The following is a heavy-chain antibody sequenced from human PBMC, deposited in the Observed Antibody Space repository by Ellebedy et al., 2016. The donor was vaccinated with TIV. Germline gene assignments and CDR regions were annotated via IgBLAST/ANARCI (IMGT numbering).Heavy chain of an antibody. V-gene: IGHV3-23*01. Sequence: GGSLRLSXAASGFTFSDYYMSWIRQAPGKGLEWVSAISGSGGSTYYADSVKGRFTISRDNSKNTLYLQMNSLRAEDTAVYYCAKDRRAVAGPVLDAFDIWGQGTMVTVSS. D-gene: IGHD6-19*01. CDR2: ISGSGGST. J-gene: IGHJ3*02. CDR3: AKDRRAVAGPVLDAFDI. CDR1: GFTFSDYY.